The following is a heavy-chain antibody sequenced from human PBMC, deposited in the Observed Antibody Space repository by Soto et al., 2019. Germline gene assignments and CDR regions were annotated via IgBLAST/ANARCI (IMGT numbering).Heavy chain of an antibody. CDR2: FDPEDGET. CDR1: GYTLTELS. D-gene: IGHD3-22*01. V-gene: IGHV1-24*01. CDR3: ATDLYDSSGLGAFDI. Sequence: ASVKVSCKVSGYTLTELSMHWVRQAPGKGLEWMGGFDPEDGETIYAQKFQGRVTMTEDTSTDTAYMELSSLRSEDTAVYYFATDLYDSSGLGAFDIWGQGTMVTVSS. J-gene: IGHJ3*02.